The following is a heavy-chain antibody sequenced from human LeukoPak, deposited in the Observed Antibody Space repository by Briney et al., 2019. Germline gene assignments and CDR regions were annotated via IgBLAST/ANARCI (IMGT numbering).Heavy chain of an antibody. CDR1: GFTFSDYG. Sequence: PGGSLRLSCAASGFTFSDYGMHWVRQAPGKGLEWVAVIWYDGSNKYYADSVQGRFTISRDNSKNTLYLQMNSLRAEDTAVYYCARAMQKKSYKDGSGSYGNDAFDIWGQRTMVTVSS. V-gene: IGHV3-33*01. CDR3: ARAMQKKSYKDGSGSYGNDAFDI. D-gene: IGHD3-10*01. J-gene: IGHJ3*02. CDR2: IWYDGSNK.